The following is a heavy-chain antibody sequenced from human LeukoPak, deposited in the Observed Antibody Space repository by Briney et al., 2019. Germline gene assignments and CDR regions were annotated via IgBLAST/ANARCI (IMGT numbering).Heavy chain of an antibody. J-gene: IGHJ4*02. CDR2: ISGSGVNT. V-gene: IGHV3-23*01. D-gene: IGHD1-26*01. CDR3: AKDGGSYPHYFDY. CDR1: GFTSSTYA. Sequence: GGSLRLSCAASGFTSSTYAMSWVRQAPGKGLEWVSAISGSGVNTYYADSVKGRFTISRDNSKNTLYVQMNSLRVEDTAVYYCAKDGGSYPHYFDYWGQGTLVTVSS.